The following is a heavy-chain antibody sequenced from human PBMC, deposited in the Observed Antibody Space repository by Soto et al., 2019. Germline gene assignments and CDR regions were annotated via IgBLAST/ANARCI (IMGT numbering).Heavy chain of an antibody. V-gene: IGHV1-2*02. CDR1: GYSFTNYH. CDR3: ARPSSTMLRGVIARLDGFDI. D-gene: IGHD3-10*01. Sequence: QVQPVQSGAEVKKPGASVRVSCKGSGYSFTNYHIHWVRQTPGQGLERMGWINPKTGGTNYAQKFQGRVTMTRDTSFSTVYMELSRLRSDDTAIYFCARPSSTMLRGVIARLDGFDIWGQGTTVAVSS. CDR2: INPKTGGT. J-gene: IGHJ3*02.